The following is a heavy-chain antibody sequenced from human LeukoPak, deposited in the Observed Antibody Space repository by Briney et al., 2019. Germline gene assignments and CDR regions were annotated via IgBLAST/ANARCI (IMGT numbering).Heavy chain of an antibody. CDR3: ARPYSTYNWFDP. D-gene: IGHD4-11*01. V-gene: IGHV1-69*04. CDR1: GGTFSSYA. Sequence: SVKVSCKASGGTFSSYAISWVRQAPGQGLEWMGRIIPILGIANYAQKFQGRVTITADKSMSTAYMELSSLRSEDTAVYYCARPYSTYNWFDPWGQGTLVTVSP. J-gene: IGHJ5*02. CDR2: IIPILGIA.